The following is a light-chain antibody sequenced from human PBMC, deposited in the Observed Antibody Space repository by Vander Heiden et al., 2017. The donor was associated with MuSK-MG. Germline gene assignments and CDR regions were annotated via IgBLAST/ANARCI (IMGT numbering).Light chain of an antibody. CDR1: NIGSKS. Sequence: YVLTQPPSVSVALGQTARSSCGGNNIGSKSVHWNVQKPGQAPVLVVFNDSDRPSGIPGRFSGSNSGNTATLTISGVGAGDEADYYCQVWDSSSDHPVFGGGTGLTVL. V-gene: IGLV3-21*02. CDR2: NDS. CDR3: QVWDSSSDHPV. J-gene: IGLJ2*01.